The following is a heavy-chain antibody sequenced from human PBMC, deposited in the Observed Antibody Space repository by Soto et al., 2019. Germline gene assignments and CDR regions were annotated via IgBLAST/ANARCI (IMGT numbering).Heavy chain of an antibody. J-gene: IGHJ6*02. Sequence: ASVKVSCKASGYTFTSYGISWVRQAPGQGLEWMGWISAYNGNTNYAQKLQGRVTMTTDASTSTAYMELRSLRSDDTAVYYCARGGASDLGWGNYYGMDVWGQGTTVTVSS. CDR3: ARGGASDLGWGNYYGMDV. CDR2: ISAYNGNT. V-gene: IGHV1-18*01. D-gene: IGHD3-3*01. CDR1: GYTFTSYG.